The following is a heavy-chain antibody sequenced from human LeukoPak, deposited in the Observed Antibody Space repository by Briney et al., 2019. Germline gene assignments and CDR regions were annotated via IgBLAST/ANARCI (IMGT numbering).Heavy chain of an antibody. CDR1: GYTFTSYD. V-gene: IGHV1-8*01. D-gene: IGHD6-19*01. CDR2: MNPNSGNR. CDR3: ARSGGWYGRIDY. J-gene: IGHJ4*02. Sequence: ASVNVSCKSSGYTFTSYDINWVRQATGQGLDWMGWMNPNSGNRGYAQKFQGRVTMTRNSSISTAYMELSSLRSEDKAVYYCARSGGWYGRIDYWGQGTLVTVSS.